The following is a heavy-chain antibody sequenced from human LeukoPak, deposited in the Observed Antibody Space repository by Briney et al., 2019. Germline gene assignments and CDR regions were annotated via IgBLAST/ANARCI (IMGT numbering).Heavy chain of an antibody. V-gene: IGHV3-23*01. CDR1: GSTFSSYA. J-gene: IGHJ6*02. Sequence: GGSLRLSCAASGSTFSSYAMTWVRQAPGKGLEWVSAISPSGDNTYHADSMKGRFTISRDNSKNTLYLQMNSLRAEDTALYFCARSGGMDVWGQGTTDTVSS. CDR3: ARSGGMDV. CDR2: ISPSGDNT. D-gene: IGHD3-10*01.